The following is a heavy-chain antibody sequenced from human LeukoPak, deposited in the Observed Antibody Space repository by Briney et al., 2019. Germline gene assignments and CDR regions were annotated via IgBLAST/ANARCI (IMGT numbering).Heavy chain of an antibody. V-gene: IGHV5-10-1*01. J-gene: IGHJ4*02. D-gene: IGHD3-10*01. Sequence: GESLRISCKDSGNSFTNYWISWVRQMPGKGLEWMGRIDPSDSYTNYRPSFQGHVTISVDKSISTAYLQWSSLKASDTAMHYCARRYDSGSTIDQWGQGTLVTVSS. CDR2: IDPSDSYT. CDR3: ARRYDSGSTIDQ. CDR1: GNSFTNYW.